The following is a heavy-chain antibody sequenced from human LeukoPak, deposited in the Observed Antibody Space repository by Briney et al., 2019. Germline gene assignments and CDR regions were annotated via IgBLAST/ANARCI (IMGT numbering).Heavy chain of an antibody. CDR2: ISSGGGNT. Sequence: PGVSLRLSCVASGFTFSSYAMSWMRRAPRKGLEWVSAISSGGGNTDYADSVKGRFITSRDNSKNTVSLQMNSLRAEDTSVYYCANRISGSSSWGQGTLVTVSS. CDR3: ANRISGSSS. D-gene: IGHD1-26*01. J-gene: IGHJ5*02. V-gene: IGHV3-23*01. CDR1: GFTFSSYA.